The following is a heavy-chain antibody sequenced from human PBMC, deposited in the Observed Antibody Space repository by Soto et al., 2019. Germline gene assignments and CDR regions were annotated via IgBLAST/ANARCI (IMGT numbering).Heavy chain of an antibody. Sequence: QVQLMQSGAEVRKPGASVKVSCKASGYTFTDYDINWVRQATGQGLEWLGWMTPNSGNTGYAQKFQGRVTMTRDTSRSTAYMELSSLTSEDTAVYYCARNLYNTGDFDHWGQGTLGTVSS. D-gene: IGHD3-16*01. J-gene: IGHJ4*02. V-gene: IGHV1-8*02. CDR3: ARNLYNTGDFDH. CDR2: MTPNSGNT. CDR1: GYTFTDYD.